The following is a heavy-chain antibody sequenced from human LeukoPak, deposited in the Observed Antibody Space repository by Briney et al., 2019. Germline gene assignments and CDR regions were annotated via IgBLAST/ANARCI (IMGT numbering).Heavy chain of an antibody. D-gene: IGHD3-10*01. CDR3: ARPDVYGEMDY. CDR2: IYYSGST. J-gene: IGHJ4*02. CDR1: GGSISSSSYY. Sequence: SETLSLTCTVSGGSISSSSYYWGWIRQPPGKGLEWIGSIYYSGSTYYNPSLKSRVTISVDTSKNQFSLKLSSVTAADTAVYYCARPDVYGEMDYWGQGTLVTVSS. V-gene: IGHV4-39*01.